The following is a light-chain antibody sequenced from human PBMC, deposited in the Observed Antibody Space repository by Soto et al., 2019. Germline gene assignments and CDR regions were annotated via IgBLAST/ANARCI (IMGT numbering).Light chain of an antibody. CDR3: QSYDSSLSGYV. J-gene: IGLJ1*01. Sequence: QSVLTQPPSVSGAPGQRVTISCTGSSSNIAAGYDVHWYQQLPGTAPKLLIYGNTNRPSGVPDRFSGSKSDTSASLAITGLQAEDEADYYCQSYDSSLSGYVFGTGTKLTVL. V-gene: IGLV1-40*01. CDR2: GNT. CDR1: SSNIAAGYD.